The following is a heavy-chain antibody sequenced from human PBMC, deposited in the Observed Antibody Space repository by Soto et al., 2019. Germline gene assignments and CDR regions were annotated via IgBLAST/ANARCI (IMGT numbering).Heavy chain of an antibody. CDR3: ARDGAEDKGYYYMDV. Sequence: GGSLRLSCAASGFTVSSHYMSWVRQAPGKGLEWVSVIYSGGSTYYADSVKGRFTISRDNSKNTLYLQMNSLRVEDTAVYYCARDGAEDKGYYYMDVWGKGTTVTVSS. J-gene: IGHJ6*03. V-gene: IGHV3-66*01. CDR2: IYSGGST. CDR1: GFTVSSHY. D-gene: IGHD2-15*01.